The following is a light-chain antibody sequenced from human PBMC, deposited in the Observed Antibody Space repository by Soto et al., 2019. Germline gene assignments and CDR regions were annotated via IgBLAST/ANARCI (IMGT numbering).Light chain of an antibody. V-gene: IGLV1-40*01. CDR2: ANT. CDR1: SSNIGANYD. J-gene: IGLJ3*02. CDR3: QSYDNSLSGPVV. Sequence: QAVVTQPPSVSGAPGQRVTISCTGSSSNIGANYDVHWYQVLPGTAPKLLIYANTNRPSGVPDRFSGSKSGTSASLAITGLQAEDEADYYGQSYDNSLSGPVVFGGGTKVTVL.